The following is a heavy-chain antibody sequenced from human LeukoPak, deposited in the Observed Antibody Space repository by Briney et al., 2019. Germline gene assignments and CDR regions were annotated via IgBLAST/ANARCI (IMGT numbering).Heavy chain of an antibody. J-gene: IGHJ3*02. D-gene: IGHD6-13*01. V-gene: IGHV3-33*01. CDR1: GFTFSSYG. CDR3: AREYSGRCIHAFHS. Sequence: GRSLRLSCAASGFTFSSYGMHWVRQAPGKGLEWVAFIQHDVSSEYYADSVKGRFTVSRDNSKNTLYLQMNSLRAEDTAVYYCAREYSGRCIHAFHSWGQGTMVTVSS. CDR2: IQHDVSSE.